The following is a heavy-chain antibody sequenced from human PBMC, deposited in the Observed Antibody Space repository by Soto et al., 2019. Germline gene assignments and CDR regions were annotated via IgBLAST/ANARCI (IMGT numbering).Heavy chain of an antibody. D-gene: IGHD3-10*01. J-gene: IGHJ4*02. CDR2: ISAYNGNT. Sequence: ASVKVSCKASGYTFTSYGISWVRQAPGQGLEWMGWISAYNGNTNYAQKLQGRVTMTTDTSTSTAYMELRSLRSDDTAVYYCARDRGYYYGSGSYYQALDIWGQGTLVTVSS. CDR3: ARDRGYYYGSGSYYQALDI. V-gene: IGHV1-18*01. CDR1: GYTFTSYG.